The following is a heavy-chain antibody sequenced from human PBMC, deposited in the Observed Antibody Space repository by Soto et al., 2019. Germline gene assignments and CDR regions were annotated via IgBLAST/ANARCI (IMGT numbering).Heavy chain of an antibody. CDR1: GFSVSSNS. V-gene: IGHV3-53*01. CDR3: ARELSGSWYNWFDP. D-gene: IGHD5-12*01. J-gene: IGHJ5*02. CDR2: IHSDVTT. Sequence: GGSLRLSCAASGFSVSSNSMSWVRQSPGKGLEWVSVIHSDVTTYYADSVKGRFIISRDNSKDTLYLQMNRLRAEDTAVYYCARELSGSWYNWFDPWGQGTLVTVSS.